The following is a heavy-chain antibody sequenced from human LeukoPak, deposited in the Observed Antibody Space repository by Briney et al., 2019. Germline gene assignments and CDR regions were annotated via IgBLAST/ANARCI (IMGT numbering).Heavy chain of an antibody. J-gene: IGHJ4*02. V-gene: IGHV4-39*01. CDR2: IYYSGST. CDR3: ARLTRIAVAGPNNFDY. D-gene: IGHD6-19*01. Sequence: PETLSHTSTVSGGSISSSSYYWGWIRQPPGKGLEWIGSIYYSGSTYYNPSLKSRVTISVDTSKNQFSLKLSSVTAADTAVYYCARLTRIAVAGPNNFDYWGQGTVDTVSS. CDR1: GGSISSSSYY.